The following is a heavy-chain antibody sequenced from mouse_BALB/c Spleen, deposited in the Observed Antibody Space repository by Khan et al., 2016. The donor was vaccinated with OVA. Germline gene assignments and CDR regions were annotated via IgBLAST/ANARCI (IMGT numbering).Heavy chain of an antibody. V-gene: IGHV1-5*01. CDR2: ISPGHSDN. CDR1: GYSFTSYL. J-gene: IGHJ3*01. Sequence: EVQLQQSGTVLARPGASVKMSCKASGYSFTSYLIHWVKQRPGQGLEWIGDISPGHSDNTYNQQFKDKAKLPAGPSANNAYKELSSLTHEDSAVYYCARGGYSSFAYWGQGTLVTVSA. CDR3: ARGGYSSFAY. D-gene: IGHD1-3*01.